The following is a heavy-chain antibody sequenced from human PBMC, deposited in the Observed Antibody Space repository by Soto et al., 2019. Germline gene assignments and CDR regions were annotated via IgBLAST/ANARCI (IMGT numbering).Heavy chain of an antibody. D-gene: IGHD3-16*01. Sequence: EVQLVESGGGLVQPGGSLRLSCAASGFTFSSYWMHWVRQAPGKGLVWVSRINSVGSSTSYADSVKGRFTIYRDNAKNTLYLQMNSLRAEDTAVYYCARDSRFGVRYFDLWGRGTLVTVSS. J-gene: IGHJ2*01. CDR2: INSVGSST. V-gene: IGHV3-74*01. CDR3: ARDSRFGVRYFDL. CDR1: GFTFSSYW.